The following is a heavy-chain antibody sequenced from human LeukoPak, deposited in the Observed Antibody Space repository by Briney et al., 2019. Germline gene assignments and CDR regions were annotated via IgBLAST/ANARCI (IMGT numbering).Heavy chain of an antibody. V-gene: IGHV4-34*01. Sequence: SETLSLTCAVYGGPFSVYYWRWMPHPPGKGLEWIGEINHSGSTNYNPSLKSRLTISVHTYKKHLSQKLSSVTAATTAVSYGASVELYYAWGGTDYWGQGTLVTVSS. CDR1: GGPFSVYY. J-gene: IGHJ4*02. CDR3: ASVELYYAWGGTDY. D-gene: IGHD3-10*01. CDR2: INHSGST.